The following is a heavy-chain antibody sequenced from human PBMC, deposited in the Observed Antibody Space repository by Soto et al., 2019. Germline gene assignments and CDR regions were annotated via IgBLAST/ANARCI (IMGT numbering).Heavy chain of an antibody. J-gene: IGHJ4*02. D-gene: IGHD1-26*01. CDR3: ARHSTIYYDFDY. CDR1: GGSISSYY. CDR2: IYYSGST. V-gene: IGHV4-59*08. Sequence: SETLSLTCSVSGGSISSYYWSWIRQPPGKGLEWIGYIYYSGSTNYNPSLKSRVTILVDTSKNQFSLKLSSVTATDTAVYYCARHSTIYYDFDYWGQGTLVTVSS.